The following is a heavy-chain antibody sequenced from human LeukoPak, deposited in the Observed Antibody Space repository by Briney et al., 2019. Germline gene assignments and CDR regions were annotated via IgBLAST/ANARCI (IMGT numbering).Heavy chain of an antibody. Sequence: GGSLRLSCAASGFTFSSYGMHWVRQAPGKGLEWVAVISYDGSNKYYADSVKGRFTISRDNSKNTLYLQMNSLRAEDTAVYYCASTGYSYGWTFDYWGQGTLVTVSS. J-gene: IGHJ4*02. D-gene: IGHD5-18*01. CDR1: GFTFSSYG. CDR2: ISYDGSNK. CDR3: ASTGYSYGWTFDY. V-gene: IGHV3-30*19.